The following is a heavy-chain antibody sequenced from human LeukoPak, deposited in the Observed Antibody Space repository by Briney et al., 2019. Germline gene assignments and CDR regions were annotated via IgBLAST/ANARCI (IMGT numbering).Heavy chain of an antibody. J-gene: IGHJ4*02. V-gene: IGHV3-7*03. CDR1: GFTISTYW. CDR3: ARGPPAYYYDSSGYYGEYYFDY. CDR2: INQDGSKK. D-gene: IGHD3-22*01. Sequence: GGSLRLSCTASGFTISTYWMSWVRQAPGKGLEWVANINQDGSKKYYVDSVKGRFTISRDNAKNSLYLQMNSLRAEDTAVYYCARGPPAYYYDSSGYYGEYYFDYRGQGTLVTASS.